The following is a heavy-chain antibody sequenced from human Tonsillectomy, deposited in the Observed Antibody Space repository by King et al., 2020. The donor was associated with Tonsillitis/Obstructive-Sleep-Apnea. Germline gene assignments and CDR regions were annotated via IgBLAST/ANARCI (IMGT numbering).Heavy chain of an antibody. CDR3: ANDTEPPNYYIWSVHFYYFDY. V-gene: IGHV3-9*01. CDR1: GFTFDDYA. D-gene: IGHD3-3*01. CDR2: ISWNSDNI. Sequence: VQLVESGGGLVQPGRSLRLSCAASGFTFDDYAMHWVRQVPGKGLEWVSGISWNSDNIGYADSVKGRFTISRDNAKRSLYLHINSLRAEDTAFYFCANDTEPPNYYIWSVHFYYFDYWGQGTLVTVSS. J-gene: IGHJ4*02.